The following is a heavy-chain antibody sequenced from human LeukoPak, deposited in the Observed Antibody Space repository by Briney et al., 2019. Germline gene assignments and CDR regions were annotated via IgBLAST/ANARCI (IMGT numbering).Heavy chain of an antibody. CDR3: ARDRVWTVLY. D-gene: IGHD6-13*01. J-gene: IGHJ4*02. CDR2: INRDGSET. V-gene: IGHV3-7*01. CDR1: GFTFSSYW. Sequence: GRSLRLSCAASGFTFSSYWMNWVRQAPGKGLEWVANINRDGSETYYVDSVKGRFTISRDNAKNSLYLQMNSLRAEDTAVYYCARDRVWTVLYWGQGTLVTVSS.